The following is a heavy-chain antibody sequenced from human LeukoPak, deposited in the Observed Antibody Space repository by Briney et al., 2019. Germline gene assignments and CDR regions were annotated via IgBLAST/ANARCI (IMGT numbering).Heavy chain of an antibody. Sequence: GGSLRLSCAASGFTFSSYGMHWVRQAPGKGLEWVAVISCDGSNKYYADSVKGRFTISRDNSKNTLYLQMNSLRAEDTAVYYCAKPHSGWSFDYWGQGTLVTVSS. D-gene: IGHD6-19*01. CDR1: GFTFSSYG. CDR2: ISCDGSNK. V-gene: IGHV3-30*18. CDR3: AKPHSGWSFDY. J-gene: IGHJ4*02.